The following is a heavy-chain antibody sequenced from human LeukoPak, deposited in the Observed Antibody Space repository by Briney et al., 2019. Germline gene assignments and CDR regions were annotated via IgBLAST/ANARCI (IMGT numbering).Heavy chain of an antibody. Sequence: GGSLRLSCAVSGITLSNYGMSWVRQARGKGLVWVAGISDSGGRTNYADSVKGRFTISRDNHKNTLYLQMNSLRAEDTAVYFCAKRGVVIRVILVGFHKEAYYFDSWGQGALVTVSS. D-gene: IGHD3-22*01. J-gene: IGHJ4*02. CDR1: GITLSNYG. V-gene: IGHV3-23*01. CDR3: AKRGVVIRVILVGFHKEAYYFDS. CDR2: ISDSGGRT.